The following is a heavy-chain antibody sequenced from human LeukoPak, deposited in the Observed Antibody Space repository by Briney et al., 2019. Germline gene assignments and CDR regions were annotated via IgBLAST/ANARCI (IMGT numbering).Heavy chain of an antibody. CDR1: GFTFNNYA. CDR3: AKSGVGDSLYYYYIDV. J-gene: IGHJ6*03. V-gene: IGHV3-23*01. D-gene: IGHD1-26*01. Sequence: PGGSLRLSCAASGFTFNNYAMTWVRQAPGRGLEWVSAVNGGGGFTDYADSVKGRFNISRDNSKSTLYLQMYSLRAEDTAVYFCAKSGVGDSLYYYYIDVWGKGTTVVVSS. CDR2: VNGGGGFT.